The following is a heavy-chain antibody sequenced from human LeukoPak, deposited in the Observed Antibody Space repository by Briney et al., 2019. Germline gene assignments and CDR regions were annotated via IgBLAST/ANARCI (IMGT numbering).Heavy chain of an antibody. CDR3: ATVHLLWFGEYPYYFDY. J-gene: IGHJ4*02. CDR1: GYTLTELS. CDR2: FDPEDGET. D-gene: IGHD3-10*01. V-gene: IGHV1-24*01. Sequence: ASVKVSCKVSGYTLTELSMHWMRQAPGKGLEWMGGFDPEDGETIYAQKFQGRVTMTEDTSTDTAYMELSSLRSEDTAVYYCATVHLLWFGEYPYYFDYWGQGTLVTVSS.